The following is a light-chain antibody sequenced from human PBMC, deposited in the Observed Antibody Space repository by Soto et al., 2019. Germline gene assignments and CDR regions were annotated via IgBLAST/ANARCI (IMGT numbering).Light chain of an antibody. Sequence: EIVLTQSPGTLSLSPGERATLSCRASQSVSENYLAWYQQKPGQAPRLLIYVASSRAPGIPDRFSGSGSGTDFSLTISSLEPEDFAVYYCQQYGSSLWTFGQGTKVEIK. CDR3: QQYGSSLWT. J-gene: IGKJ1*01. CDR2: VAS. CDR1: QSVSENY. V-gene: IGKV3-20*01.